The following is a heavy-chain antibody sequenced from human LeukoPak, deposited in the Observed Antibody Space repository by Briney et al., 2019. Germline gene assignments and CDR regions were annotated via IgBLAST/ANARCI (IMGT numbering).Heavy chain of an antibody. D-gene: IGHD2-2*01. Sequence: GGSLRLSCAASGFTFSSYAMHWVRQAPGKGLEWVAVISYDGSNRYYADSVKGRFTISRDNSVNTLYLQMNSLRTEDTAVYHCARAFVTAAGFFDTWGRGTRVTVSS. CDR3: ARAFVTAAGFFDT. CDR2: ISYDGSNR. J-gene: IGHJ4*02. V-gene: IGHV3-30*14. CDR1: GFTFSSYA.